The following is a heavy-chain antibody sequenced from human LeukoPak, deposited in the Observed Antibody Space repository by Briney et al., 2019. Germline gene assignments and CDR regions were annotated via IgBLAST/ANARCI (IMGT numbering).Heavy chain of an antibody. V-gene: IGHV3-30*15. CDR3: ARSSYDYGGIEGPFDY. CDR2: TSFDGNKK. D-gene: IGHD4-23*01. J-gene: IGHJ4*02. CDR1: GFTLTYYV. Sequence: GGSLRLSCAASGFTLTYYVMHWVRQAPGKGLEGGAVTSFDGNKKYYADSVKGRFTISRDSSKNTLYLQMSSLRAEDTAVYYCARSSYDYGGIEGPFDYWGQGTLVTVSS.